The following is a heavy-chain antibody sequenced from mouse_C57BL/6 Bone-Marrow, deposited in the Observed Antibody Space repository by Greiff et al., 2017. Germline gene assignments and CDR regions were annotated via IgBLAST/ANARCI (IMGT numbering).Heavy chain of an antibody. CDR2: INPGSGGT. J-gene: IGHJ1*03. CDR1: GYAFTNYL. Sequence: QVQLQQSGAELVRPGTSVKVSCTASGYAFTNYLIEWVKQRPGQGLEWIGVINPGSGGTNYNEKFKGKATLTADKSSSTAYMQLSSLTSEDSAVYFCARDERFYWYFGVWGTGTTVTVAS. D-gene: IGHD1-1*01. V-gene: IGHV1-54*01. CDR3: ARDERFYWYFGV.